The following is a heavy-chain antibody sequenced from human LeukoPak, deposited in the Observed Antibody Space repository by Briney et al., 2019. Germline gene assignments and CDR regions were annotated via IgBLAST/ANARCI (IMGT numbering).Heavy chain of an antibody. CDR3: ARDRHKLVDIVAGILDY. D-gene: IGHD5-12*01. Sequence: SETLSLTCTVSGGSISSSSYYWGWIRQPPGKGLEWIGYIFNSGSTYYNPSLKSRVTILVDTSKNQFSLKLSSVTAADTAVYYCARDRHKLVDIVAGILDYWGQGTLVTVSP. J-gene: IGHJ4*02. CDR1: GGSISSSSYY. V-gene: IGHV4-39*07. CDR2: IFNSGST.